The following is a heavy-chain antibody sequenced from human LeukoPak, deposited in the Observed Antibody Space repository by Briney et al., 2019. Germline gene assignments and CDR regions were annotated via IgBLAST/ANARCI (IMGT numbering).Heavy chain of an antibody. CDR3: EGSAGY. CDR1: GFTFSNSW. V-gene: IGHV3-7*01. CDR2: IKRDGSEK. J-gene: IGHJ4*02. Sequence: GGSLRLSCAASGFTFSNSWMSWVRQAPGKGLEWVANIKRDGSEKYCVDSVKGRFTISRDNAKSSLFLQMNSLRAEDTAVYYCEGSAGYWGQGTLVTVSS.